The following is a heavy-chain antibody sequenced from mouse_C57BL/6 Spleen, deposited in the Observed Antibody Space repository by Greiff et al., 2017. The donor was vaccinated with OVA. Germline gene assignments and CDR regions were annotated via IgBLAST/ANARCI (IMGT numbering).Heavy chain of an antibody. J-gene: IGHJ4*01. Sequence: EVQLLESGPGLVKPSQSLSLSCSVSGYSITSGYYWNWIRQFPENKLECMGYISYDGGTNYNPSLKNRISITRDPSSNPFFLTLNFLTTEDTATYCGASDQGYYYGSSNVGGAMDYWGQGTSVTVSS. CDR2: ISYDGGT. D-gene: IGHD1-1*01. V-gene: IGHV3-6*01. CDR1: GYSITSGYY. CDR3: ASDQGYYYGSSNVGGAMDY.